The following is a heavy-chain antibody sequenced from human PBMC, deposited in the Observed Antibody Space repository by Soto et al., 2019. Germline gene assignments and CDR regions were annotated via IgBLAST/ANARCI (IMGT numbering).Heavy chain of an antibody. J-gene: IGHJ3*02. D-gene: IGHD3-22*01. CDR2: ISAYNGNT. V-gene: IGHV1-18*01. Sequence: QVQLVQSGVEVKKPGASVKVSCKASGYTFTSYVISWVRQAPGQGLEWMGWISAYNGNTNYAQKLQGRVTMTTDKSTSTAYMELRSLRSDDTAVYYCARDGITMIVRDAFDIWGQGTMVTVSS. CDR3: ARDGITMIVRDAFDI. CDR1: GYTFTSYV.